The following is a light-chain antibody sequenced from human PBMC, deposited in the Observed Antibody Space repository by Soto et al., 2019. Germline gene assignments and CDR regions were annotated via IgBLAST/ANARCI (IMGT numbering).Light chain of an antibody. V-gene: IGKV1-39*01. CDR2: AAS. CDR1: QSISTY. J-gene: IGKJ1*01. CDR3: RQSYSTPWT. Sequence: DIQMTQSPSSLSASVGDRVTITCRASQSISTYLNWYQQKPGKAPNLLIYAASSLQSGVPSRFSGSGSGTDFTLTISSLQPEDFATYYCRQSYSTPWTLGQGTKVDIK.